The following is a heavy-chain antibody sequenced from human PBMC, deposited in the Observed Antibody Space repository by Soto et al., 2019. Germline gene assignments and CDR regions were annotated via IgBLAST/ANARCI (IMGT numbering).Heavy chain of an antibody. J-gene: IGHJ6*02. D-gene: IGHD3-10*01. CDR1: EYSFTSYW. V-gene: IGHV5-51*01. CDR3: ARPKGSMVRGVKPGYYYGMDV. CDR2: IYPGDSDT. Sequence: PGDSLQISCKGSEYSFTSYWIGWVRPMPGKGLEWMGIIYPGDSDTRYSPSFQGQVTISADKSISTAYLQWSSLKASDTAMYYCARPKGSMVRGVKPGYYYGMDVWGQGTTVTVSS.